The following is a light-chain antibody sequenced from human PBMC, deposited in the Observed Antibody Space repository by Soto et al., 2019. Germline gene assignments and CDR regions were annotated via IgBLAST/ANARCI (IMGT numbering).Light chain of an antibody. V-gene: IGLV1-47*02. CDR1: SSNIGVNS. J-gene: IGLJ2*01. CDR3: AAWDDSRSGPV. CDR2: LDN. Sequence: QSVLTQPPSASGTPGQRVTISCSGSSSNIGVNSVYWYQHLPGKAPKLLMYLDNQRHSGVPDRFSGSKSGTSASLAISGLRSEDEAHSYCAAWDDSRSGPVFGGGTKLTVL.